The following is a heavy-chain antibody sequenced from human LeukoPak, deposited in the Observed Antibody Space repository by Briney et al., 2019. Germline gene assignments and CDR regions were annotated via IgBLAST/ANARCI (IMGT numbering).Heavy chain of an antibody. CDR1: GFRFSDYG. CDR3: AKEGDYYGSGSYRDGFDI. CDR2: ISVSGDSP. V-gene: IGHV3-23*01. D-gene: IGHD3-10*01. J-gene: IGHJ3*02. Sequence: GGSLRLSCTASGFRFSDYGMHWVRQAPGKGLEWVSGISVSGDSPYYADSVKGRFTISRDSFKNTLYLQMNSLRPEDTAVYYCAKEGDYYGSGSYRDGFDIWGQGTRATVSS.